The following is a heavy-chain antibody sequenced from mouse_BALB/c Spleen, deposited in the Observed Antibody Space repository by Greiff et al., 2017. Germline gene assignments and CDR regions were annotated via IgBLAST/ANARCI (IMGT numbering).Heavy chain of an antibody. V-gene: IGHV2-4-1*01. CDR3: ARSATMIIPGAMDY. Sequence: VKLQESGPGLVQPSQSLSITCTVSGFSLTSYGVHWVRQSPGKGLEWLGVIWSGGSTDYNAAFISRLSISKDNSKSQVFFKMNSLQADDTAIYYCARSATMIIPGAMDYWGQGTSVTVSS. CDR2: IWSGGST. D-gene: IGHD2-4*01. J-gene: IGHJ4*01. CDR1: GFSLTSYG.